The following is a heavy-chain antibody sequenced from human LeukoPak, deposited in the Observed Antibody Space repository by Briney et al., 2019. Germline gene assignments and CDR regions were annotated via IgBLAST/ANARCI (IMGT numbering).Heavy chain of an antibody. CDR1: GYTFTSYD. D-gene: IGHD2/OR15-2a*01. V-gene: IGHV1-8*03. J-gene: IGHJ5*02. CDR3: ARVHKYENWFDP. CDR2: MNPNSGNT. Sequence: GASVKVSCKASGYTFTSYDINWVRQATGQGLEWMGWMNPNSGNTGYAQKFQGRVTITRNTSISTAYMELSSLRSEDTAVYYCARVHKYENWFDPWGQGTLVTVSS.